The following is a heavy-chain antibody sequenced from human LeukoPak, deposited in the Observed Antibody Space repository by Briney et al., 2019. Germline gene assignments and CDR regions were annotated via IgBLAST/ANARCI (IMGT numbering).Heavy chain of an antibody. CDR3: ARSSSYYDFSSGMDV. D-gene: IGHD3-3*01. CDR1: GFTFSSYA. V-gene: IGHV3-64*01. J-gene: IGHJ6*02. CDR2: ISSNGGST. Sequence: GGSLRLSCAASGFTFSSYAMHWVRQAPGKGLEYVSAISSNGGSTYYANSVKGRFTISRDNSKNTPYLQMGSLRAEDMAVYYCARSSSYYDFSSGMDVWGQGTTVTVSS.